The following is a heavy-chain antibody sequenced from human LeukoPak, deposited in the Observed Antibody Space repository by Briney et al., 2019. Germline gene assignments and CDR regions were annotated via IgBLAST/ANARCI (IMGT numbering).Heavy chain of an antibody. CDR3: ARDSLGYYGSGSPGDY. CDR1: GYTFTSYG. J-gene: IGHJ4*02. Sequence: ASVKVSCKASGYTFTSYGISWVRQAPGQGLEWMGWISAYNGNTNYAQKLQGRVTMTTDTSTSTAYMELRSLRSDDTAVYYCARDSLGYYGSGSPGDYWGQGTLVTVSS. D-gene: IGHD3-10*01. V-gene: IGHV1-18*01. CDR2: ISAYNGNT.